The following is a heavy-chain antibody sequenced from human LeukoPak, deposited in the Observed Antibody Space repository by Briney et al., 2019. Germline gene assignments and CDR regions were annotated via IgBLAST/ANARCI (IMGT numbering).Heavy chain of an antibody. CDR1: GFTFSSYG. CDR3: AKGVRGVYSSGWYQAYNWFDP. D-gene: IGHD6-19*01. Sequence: PGGSLRLSCAASGFTFSSYGTHWVRQAPGKGLEWVAVISYDGSDKYYADSVKGRFTISRDNSKNTLYLQMNSLRAEDTAVYYCAKGVRGVYSSGWYQAYNWFDPWGRGTLVTVSS. J-gene: IGHJ5*02. CDR2: ISYDGSDK. V-gene: IGHV3-30*18.